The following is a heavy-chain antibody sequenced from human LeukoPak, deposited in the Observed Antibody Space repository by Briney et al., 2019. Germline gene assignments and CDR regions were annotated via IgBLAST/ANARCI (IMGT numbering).Heavy chain of an antibody. CDR1: GYSFTSYW. J-gene: IGHJ3*02. CDR2: IYPGDSDT. V-gene: IGHV5-51*01. CDR3: ARRDYDFWSGPGGAFDI. Sequence: GESLKISCKGSGYSFTSYWIRCVRQMPGKSLEWMGIIYPGDSDTRYSPSFQGQVTISADKSISTAYLQWSSLKASDTAMYYCARRDYDFWSGPGGAFDIWGQGTMVTVSS. D-gene: IGHD3-3*01.